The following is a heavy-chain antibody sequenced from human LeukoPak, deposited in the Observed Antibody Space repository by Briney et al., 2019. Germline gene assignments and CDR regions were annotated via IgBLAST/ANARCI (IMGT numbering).Heavy chain of an antibody. CDR1: GFTFSSYT. CDR2: ISSGNSNI. CDR3: ARARSPRYFDY. J-gene: IGHJ4*02. V-gene: IGHV3-48*01. Sequence: GGSLRLSCAASGFTFSSYTMNWVRQAPGKGLEWVSYISSGNSNIYYADSVKGRFTISRDNAKNSQYLQMNSLRAEDTAVYYCARARSPRYFDYWGQGTLVTVSS.